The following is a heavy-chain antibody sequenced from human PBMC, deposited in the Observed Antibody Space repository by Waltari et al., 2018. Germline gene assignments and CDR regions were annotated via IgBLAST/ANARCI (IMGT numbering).Heavy chain of an antibody. CDR1: GGTFNSYA. D-gene: IGHD3-10*01. Sequence: QVQLVQSGAEVKKPGSSVKVSCKASGGTFNSYAISWVRQATGQGLEWMGGIIPIFGTANYAQKFQGRVTITTDESTSTAYMELSSLRSEDTAVYYCARVDSGSPAGGGAFDIWGQGTMVTVSS. V-gene: IGHV1-69*05. J-gene: IGHJ3*02. CDR2: IIPIFGTA. CDR3: ARVDSGSPAGGGAFDI.